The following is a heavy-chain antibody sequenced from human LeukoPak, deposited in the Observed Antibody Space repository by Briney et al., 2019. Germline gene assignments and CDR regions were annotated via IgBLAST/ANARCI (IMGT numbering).Heavy chain of an antibody. CDR1: GGSISSYY. Sequence: SETLSLTCTVSGGSISSYYWSWIRQPPGKGLEWIGYIYYSGSTNYNPSLKSRVTISVDTSKNQFPLKLTSVTAADTAVYYCARDAYVPYYYYGMDVWGKGTTVTVSS. CDR3: ARDAYVPYYYYGMDV. D-gene: IGHD3-16*01. CDR2: IYYSGST. V-gene: IGHV4-59*01. J-gene: IGHJ6*04.